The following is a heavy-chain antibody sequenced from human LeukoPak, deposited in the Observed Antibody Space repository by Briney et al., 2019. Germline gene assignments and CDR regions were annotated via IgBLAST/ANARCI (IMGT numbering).Heavy chain of an antibody. D-gene: IGHD5-12*01. J-gene: IGHJ5*02. CDR2: ISHDGRRK. CDR1: GFTFDTYS. CDR3: ARDPSFSRGFNFVLSS. Sequence: GGSLRLSCAASGFTFDTYSFHWVRQSPGKGLDWVALISHDGRRKYYADAVKCRFTISRDDSKNTLSLQMNSLRAEDSSTYYCARDPSFSRGFNFVLSSWGQGTPVTVSS. V-gene: IGHV3-30*04.